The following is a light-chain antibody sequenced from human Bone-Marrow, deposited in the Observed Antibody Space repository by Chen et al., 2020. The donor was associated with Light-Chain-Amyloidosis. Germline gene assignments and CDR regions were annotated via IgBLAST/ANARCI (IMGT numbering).Light chain of an antibody. CDR3: QQSYSSPLT. CDR2: ATS. V-gene: IGKV1-39*01. Sequence: DSQLTQFPSSLSAYVGDRVTNTCRASQTVSRYLNWYQQKPGKAPRLLIYATSNLQSGVPSRFSGSGSGTDFTLTLSSLQLEDFATYYFQQSYSSPLTFGGGTRVMIK. J-gene: IGKJ4*01. CDR1: QTVSRY.